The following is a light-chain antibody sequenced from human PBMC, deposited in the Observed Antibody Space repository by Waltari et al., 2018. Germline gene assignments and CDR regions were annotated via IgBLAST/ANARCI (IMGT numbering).Light chain of an antibody. CDR1: SADVGGYNY. CDR3: SSKTSASGV. CDR2: EVS. Sequence: QSALTQPASVSESPGQSITISCTGTSADVGGYNYVSWYQQYPGKAPQLMIYEVSFRPSGISNRFSGSKSGNTATLTISGLQAEDEADYYCSSKTSASGVFGTGTTVTVL. J-gene: IGLJ1*01. V-gene: IGLV2-14*01.